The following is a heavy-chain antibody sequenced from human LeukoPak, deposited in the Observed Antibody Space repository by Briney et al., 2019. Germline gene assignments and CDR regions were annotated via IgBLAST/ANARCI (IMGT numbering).Heavy chain of an antibody. Sequence: ASVKVSCKASGGTFSSYAISWVRQAPGQGLEWMGGIIPIFGTANYAQKFQGRVTITADESTSTAYMELSSLRSEDTAVYYCARHHRDGYNFYYYYGMDVWGQGTTVTVSS. D-gene: IGHD5-24*01. J-gene: IGHJ6*02. CDR3: ARHHRDGYNFYYYYGMDV. CDR1: GGTFSSYA. V-gene: IGHV1-69*13. CDR2: IIPIFGTA.